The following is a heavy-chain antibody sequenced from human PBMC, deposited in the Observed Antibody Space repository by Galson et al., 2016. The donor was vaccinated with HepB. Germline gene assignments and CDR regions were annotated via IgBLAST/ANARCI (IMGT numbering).Heavy chain of an antibody. CDR3: ARSGYSSGYYFDF. J-gene: IGHJ4*02. V-gene: IGHV3-23*01. D-gene: IGHD5-12*01. CDR2: ISGSGVST. CDR1: GFPFSIYA. Sequence: SLRLSCAASGFPFSIYAMSWVRQAPGKGLEWVSAISGSGVSTYYADSVKGRLTISRDISKNTLYLQMNSLRVEDTAVYYCARSGYSSGYYFDFWGQGTLVTVSS.